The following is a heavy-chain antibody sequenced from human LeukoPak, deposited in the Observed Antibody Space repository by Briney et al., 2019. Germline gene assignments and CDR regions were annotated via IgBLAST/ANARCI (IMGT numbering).Heavy chain of an antibody. CDR3: ARDYGIAVAGFFSVGGFRMDV. J-gene: IGHJ6*02. D-gene: IGHD6-19*01. CDR1: GYTFTSYG. CDR2: ISAYSGNT. V-gene: IGHV1-18*01. Sequence: ASVKVSCKASGYTFTSYGISWVRQAPGQGLEWMGWISAYSGNTNYAQKLQGRVTMTTDTSTSTAYMELRSLRSDDTAVYYCARDYGIAVAGFFSVGGFRMDVWGQGTTVTVSS.